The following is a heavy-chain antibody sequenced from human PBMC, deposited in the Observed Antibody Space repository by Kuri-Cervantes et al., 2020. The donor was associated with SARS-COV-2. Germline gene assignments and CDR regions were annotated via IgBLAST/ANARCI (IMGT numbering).Heavy chain of an antibody. D-gene: IGHD3-10*01. CDR3: ARVRGSIASVGEEWFDP. CDR1: GDSVSNDNHY. CDR2: IHHSGYT. Sequence: SETLSLTCTVSGDSVSNDNHYWTWIRQPPGKGLEWIAYIHHSGYTNYNPSLKSRVTISTDTSKNQLSLKLSSVTAADTAVYYCARVRGSIASVGEEWFDPWGQGTLVTVSS. V-gene: IGHV4-61*01. J-gene: IGHJ5*02.